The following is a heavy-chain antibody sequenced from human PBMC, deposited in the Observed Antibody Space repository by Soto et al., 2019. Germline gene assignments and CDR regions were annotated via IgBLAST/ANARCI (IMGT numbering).Heavy chain of an antibody. D-gene: IGHD3-22*01. J-gene: IGHJ4*02. Sequence: PGGSLRLSCVVSGLSISRSTMNWVRQAPGKGPEWVSSISSSGSHTYYADSVKGRFTISRDNARNSLYLEMNSLRAEDTAVYYCARDRDYYDSSGYYFDYWGQGALVTVYS. V-gene: IGHV3-21*01. CDR2: ISSSGSHT. CDR3: ARDRDYYDSSGYYFDY. CDR1: GLSISRST.